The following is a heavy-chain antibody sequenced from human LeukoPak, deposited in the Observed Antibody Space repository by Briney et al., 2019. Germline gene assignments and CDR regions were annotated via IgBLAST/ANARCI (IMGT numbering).Heavy chain of an antibody. CDR1: GVSFSGYY. CDR2: INHSGST. CDR3: ARAGATGFDI. Sequence: PSETLSLTCAVYGVSFSGYYWSWIRQPPGKGLEWIGEINHSGSTNYNPSLKSRVTISVDTSKNQFSLKLSSVTAADTAVYYCARAGATGFDIWGQGTMVTVSS. D-gene: IGHD7-27*01. V-gene: IGHV4-34*01. J-gene: IGHJ3*02.